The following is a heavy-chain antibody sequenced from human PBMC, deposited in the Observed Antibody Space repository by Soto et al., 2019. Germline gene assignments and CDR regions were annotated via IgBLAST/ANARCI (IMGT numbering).Heavy chain of an antibody. V-gene: IGHV1-18*01. Sequence: QVQLVQSGAEVKKPGASVKVSCKASGYTFTSYGISWVRQAPGQGLEWLGWISAYNGNTNYAQKLQGRDTMTTDTSPSTAYMELRSLRSDDTAVYFCARDRGEEWLAQSAPFFDIWGQGTMVTVSS. D-gene: IGHD6-19*01. CDR2: ISAYNGNT. J-gene: IGHJ3*02. CDR1: GYTFTSYG. CDR3: ARDRGEEWLAQSAPFFDI.